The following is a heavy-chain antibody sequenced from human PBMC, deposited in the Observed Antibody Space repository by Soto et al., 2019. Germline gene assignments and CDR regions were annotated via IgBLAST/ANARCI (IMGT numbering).Heavy chain of an antibody. Sequence: SETLSLTCAVYGGSFSGYYWSWIRQPPGKGLEWIGEINHSGSTNYNPSLKSRVTISVDTSKNQFYLKLSSVTAVDTTVYYGARTYVSYVVVVPASKDYMDVWGKGTTVTVSS. J-gene: IGHJ6*03. CDR3: ARTYVSYVVVVPASKDYMDV. CDR2: INHSGST. D-gene: IGHD2-2*01. V-gene: IGHV4-34*01. CDR1: GGSFSGYY.